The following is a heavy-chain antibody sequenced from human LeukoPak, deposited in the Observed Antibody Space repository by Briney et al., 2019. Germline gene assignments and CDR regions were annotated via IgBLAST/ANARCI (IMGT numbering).Heavy chain of an antibody. J-gene: IGHJ4*02. CDR2: IIPVLGIA. CDR3: ARGAVAGPGYFDY. D-gene: IGHD6-19*01. CDR1: RGTFSSYA. V-gene: IGHV1-69*04. Sequence: WASVKVSCKASRGTFSSYAISWVRQAPGQGLEWMGRIIPVLGIANYAQKFQGRVTITADKSTSTAYMELSSLRSEDTAVYYCARGAVAGPGYFDYWGQGTLVTVSS.